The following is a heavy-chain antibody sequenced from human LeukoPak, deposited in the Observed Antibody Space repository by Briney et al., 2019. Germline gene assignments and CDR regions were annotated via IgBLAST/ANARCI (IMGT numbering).Heavy chain of an antibody. CDR1: GGSFRGYY. Sequence: PETLSLTCAVYGGSFRGYYWSWIRQPPGKGLEWIGEIYHSGSTNYNPSLKSRVTISVDKSKNQFSLKLNSVTAADTAVYYCARVMGTTPRLDYWGQGTLVTVSS. V-gene: IGHV4-34*01. D-gene: IGHD1-7*01. CDR3: ARVMGTTPRLDY. J-gene: IGHJ4*02. CDR2: IYHSGST.